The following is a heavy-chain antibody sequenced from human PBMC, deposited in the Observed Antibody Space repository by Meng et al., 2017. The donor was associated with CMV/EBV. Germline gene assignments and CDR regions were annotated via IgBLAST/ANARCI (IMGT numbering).Heavy chain of an antibody. CDR2: IRYDGSNK. V-gene: IGHV3-30*02. CDR1: GFTFSSYG. D-gene: IGHD2-2*01. J-gene: IGHJ3*02. CDR3: AREGYCSSTSCYPSDAFDI. Sequence: GESLKISCAASGFTFSSYGMHWVRQAPGKGLEWVAFIRYDGSNKYYADSVKGRFTISRDNSKNTLYLQMNSLRAEDTAVYYCAREGYCSSTSCYPSDAFDIWGQGTMVTVSS.